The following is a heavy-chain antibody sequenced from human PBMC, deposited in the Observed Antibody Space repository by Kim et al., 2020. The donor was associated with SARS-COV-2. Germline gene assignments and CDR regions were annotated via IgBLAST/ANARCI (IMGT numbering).Heavy chain of an antibody. V-gene: IGHV4-59*13. CDR2: IYYSGIT. Sequence: SETLSLTCTVSGGSISSYYWSWIWQPSGKGLAWIGYIYYSGITNYNPSLKSRVTISVDTSKNQFYLKLSSVTAADTAVYYCAGERRSGSYYPLYDAFDIWGQGTMVAVSS. D-gene: IGHD1-26*01. CDR3: AGERRSGSYYPLYDAFDI. J-gene: IGHJ3*02. CDR1: GGSISSYY.